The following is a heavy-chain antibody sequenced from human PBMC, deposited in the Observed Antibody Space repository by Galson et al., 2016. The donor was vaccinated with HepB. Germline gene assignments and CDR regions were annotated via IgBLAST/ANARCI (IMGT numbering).Heavy chain of an antibody. D-gene: IGHD3-3*01. CDR2: IKNRFERGTE. CDR3: ATDDFWSGYPSVS. V-gene: IGHV3-15*01. Sequence: SLRLSCAASGFTFENVWMTWVRQAPGKGLQWVARIKNRFERGTEDYGTAVRGRFTVSRDDSAEMLYLQMNNLKSEDTAVYYYATDDFWSGYPSVSWGQGTLVVVSS. J-gene: IGHJ5*02. CDR1: GFTFENVW.